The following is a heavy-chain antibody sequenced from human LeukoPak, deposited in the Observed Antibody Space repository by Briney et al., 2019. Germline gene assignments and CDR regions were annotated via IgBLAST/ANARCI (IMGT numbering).Heavy chain of an antibody. V-gene: IGHV1-18*01. CDR3: ARGDCSSTSCFIDY. J-gene: IGHJ4*02. Sequence: GASVKVSCKASGYTFTSYGISWVRQAPGQGLEWMGWISAYNGNTNYAQKLQGRVTMTTDTSTSTAYMELRSLRSDATAVYYCARGDCSSTSCFIDYWGQGTLVTVSS. CDR2: ISAYNGNT. D-gene: IGHD2-2*01. CDR1: GYTFTSYG.